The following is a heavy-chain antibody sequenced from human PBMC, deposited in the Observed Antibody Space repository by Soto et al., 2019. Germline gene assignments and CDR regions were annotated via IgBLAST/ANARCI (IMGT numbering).Heavy chain of an antibody. CDR2: INPSDSYT. Sequence: PGGSLKISCHGSGYSFTIYWIGLVLQRPGKGLEWMGRINPSDSYTTYSPSFQGHVTISTDKSFSTAYLQWSGLKASYTAMYYCARLGYCTGTSCYNFDSWGQGTLVTVS. CDR1: GYSFTIYW. CDR3: ARLGYCTGTSCYNFDS. D-gene: IGHD2-2*02. V-gene: IGHV5-10-1*01. J-gene: IGHJ4*02.